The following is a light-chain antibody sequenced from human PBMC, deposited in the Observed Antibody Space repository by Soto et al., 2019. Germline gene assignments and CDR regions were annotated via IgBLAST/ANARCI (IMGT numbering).Light chain of an antibody. CDR1: SSDVGAYNY. Sequence: QSVLTQPASVSGSPGQSITISCTGTSSDVGAYNYVSWYQHHPGKVPKLLIYEVTKRPSGVPDRFSGSKSGNTASLTVSGLQAEDEADYYCNSYTGSDDAVVFGGGTKLTVL. V-gene: IGLV2-8*01. CDR3: NSYTGSDDAVV. CDR2: EVT. J-gene: IGLJ2*01.